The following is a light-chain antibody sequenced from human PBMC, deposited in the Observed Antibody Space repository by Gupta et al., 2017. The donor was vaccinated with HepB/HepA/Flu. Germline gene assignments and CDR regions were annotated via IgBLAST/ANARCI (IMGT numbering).Light chain of an antibody. CDR1: NIGSKS. V-gene: IGLV3-21*04. CDR2: YDS. CDR3: QVWDSSSDHWV. J-gene: IGLJ3*02. Sequence: SYVLTQPPSVSVAPGKTARITCGGNNIGSKSVHWYQQKPGQAPVLVIYYDSDRPSGSPERFSCSNSGNTATLTISRVEAGDEADYYCQVWDSSSDHWVFGGGTKLTVL.